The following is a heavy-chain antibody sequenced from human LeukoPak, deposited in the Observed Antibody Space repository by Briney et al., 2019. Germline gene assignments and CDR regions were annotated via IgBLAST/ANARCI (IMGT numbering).Heavy chain of an antibody. CDR3: ARDKGIQLWLRGTFDY. D-gene: IGHD5-18*01. Sequence: GSLRLSCAASGFTFSSYGMHWVRQAPGKGLEWVAVIWYDGSNKYYADSVKGRFTISRDNSKNTLYLQMNSLRAEDTAVYYCARDKGIQLWLRGTFDYWGQGTLVTVSS. J-gene: IGHJ4*02. CDR1: GFTFSSYG. V-gene: IGHV3-33*01. CDR2: IWYDGSNK.